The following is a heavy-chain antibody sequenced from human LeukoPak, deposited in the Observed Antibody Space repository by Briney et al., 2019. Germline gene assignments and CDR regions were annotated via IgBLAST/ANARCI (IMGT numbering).Heavy chain of an antibody. D-gene: IGHD5-24*01. CDR3: ARRRWLQYFDY. V-gene: IGHV4-39*07. CDR1: GGSISSSSYY. CDR2: IYYSGST. Sequence: SETLSLTCTVSGGSISSSSYYWGWIRQPPGKGLEWIGSIYYSGSTYYNPSLKSRVTISVDTSKNQFSLKLSSVTAADTAVYYCARRRWLQYFDYWGQGTLVTVSS. J-gene: IGHJ4*02.